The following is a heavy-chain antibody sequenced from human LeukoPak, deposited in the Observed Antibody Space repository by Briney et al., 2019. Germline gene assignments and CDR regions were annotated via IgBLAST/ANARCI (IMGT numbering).Heavy chain of an antibody. CDR3: AKHTTYGDYNPNDY. V-gene: IGHV4-4*07. Sequence: SETLSLTCIVSGGSISGYYWSWIRQPAGKGLEWIGRIYTSGSTNYNPSLKSRVTISVDTSKNQFSLKLSSVTAADTAVYYCAKHTTYGDYNPNDYWGQGTLVTVSS. CDR1: GGSISGYY. D-gene: IGHD4-17*01. J-gene: IGHJ4*02. CDR2: IYTSGST.